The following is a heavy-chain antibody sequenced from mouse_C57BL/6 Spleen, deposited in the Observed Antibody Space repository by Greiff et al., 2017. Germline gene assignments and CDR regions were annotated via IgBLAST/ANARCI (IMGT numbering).Heavy chain of an antibody. D-gene: IGHD1-1*01. Sequence: EVKLMESGPGLVKPSQSLSLTCSVTGYSITSGYYWNWIRQFPGNKLEWMGYISYDGSNNYNPSLKNRISITRDTSKNQFFLKLNSVTTEDTATYYCAREGYGRDYWGQGTTLTVSS. CDR2: ISYDGSN. CDR1: GYSITSGYY. J-gene: IGHJ2*01. CDR3: AREGYGRDY. V-gene: IGHV3-6*01.